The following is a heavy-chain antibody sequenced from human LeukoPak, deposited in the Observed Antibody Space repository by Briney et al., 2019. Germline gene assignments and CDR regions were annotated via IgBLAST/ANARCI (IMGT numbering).Heavy chain of an antibody. V-gene: IGHV3-33*08. D-gene: IGHD2-2*01. CDR2: IWYDGSDK. CDR3: ARDRGYCRTTFCHSLVLGLDV. CDR1: GFTFSSYS. J-gene: IGHJ6*02. Sequence: GGSLRLSCAASGFTFSSYSMNWVRQAPGKGLEWVAVIWYDGSDKYYAESVKGRFTVSRDNSKSTHYLQMNSLRAEDTAVYYCARDRGYCRTTFCHSLVLGLDVWGQGTTVTVSS.